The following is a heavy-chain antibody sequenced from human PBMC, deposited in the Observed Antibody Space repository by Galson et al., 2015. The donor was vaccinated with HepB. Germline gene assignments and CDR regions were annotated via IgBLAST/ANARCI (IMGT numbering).Heavy chain of an antibody. CDR1: GYTFSNYA. J-gene: IGHJ4*02. CDR3: ARPVSSGYYYNYFDS. Sequence: SVKVSCKASGYTFSNYALHWVRQAPGQSLELLGWVNPGNGNTKYSHKFRGRVTITRDTSATTAYMELSSLTSEDTAVYYCARPVSSGYYYNYFDSWGQGTLVTGSS. V-gene: IGHV1-3*01. CDR2: VNPGNGNT. D-gene: IGHD3-22*01.